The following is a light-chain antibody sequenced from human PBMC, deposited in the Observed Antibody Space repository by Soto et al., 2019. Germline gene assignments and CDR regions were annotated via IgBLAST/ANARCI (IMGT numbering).Light chain of an antibody. CDR2: AAS. Sequence: XIQMTQSPSSLSASVVDRVTITCRASQSISSYLNWYQQKPGKAPKLLIYAASSLQSGVPSGFSGSGSGTDFTLTISSLQPEDFATYYCQQSYSNLWTFGQGTKVDIK. CDR1: QSISSY. CDR3: QQSYSNLWT. J-gene: IGKJ1*01. V-gene: IGKV1-39*01.